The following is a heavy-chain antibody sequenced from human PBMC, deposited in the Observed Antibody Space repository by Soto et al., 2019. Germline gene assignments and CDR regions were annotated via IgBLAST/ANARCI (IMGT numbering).Heavy chain of an antibody. D-gene: IGHD3-3*01. Sequence: GGSLRLSCAASGFTFSSYAMSWVRQAPGKGLEWVSAISGSGGSTYYADSVKGRFTISRDNSKNTLYLQMNGLRAEDTAVYYCAKDGQSITIFGVVRGGFYFGYWGQGTLVTVSS. CDR1: GFTFSSYA. CDR3: AKDGQSITIFGVVRGGFYFGY. J-gene: IGHJ4*02. V-gene: IGHV3-23*01. CDR2: ISGSGGST.